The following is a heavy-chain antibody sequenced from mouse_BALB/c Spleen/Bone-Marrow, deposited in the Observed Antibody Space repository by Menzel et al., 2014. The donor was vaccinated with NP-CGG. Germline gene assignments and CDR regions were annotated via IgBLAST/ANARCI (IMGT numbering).Heavy chain of an antibody. D-gene: IGHD2-1*01. V-gene: IGHV1-14*01. J-gene: IGHJ3*01. CDR1: GYTFTSYV. Sequence: EVQGVESGPELVKPGASVKMSCKASGYTFTSYVVHWVKQQPGQGLDWIGYVNPYNDDTKYNGKFKGKATLTSDKSSITAYMELSSLTSEDSAVYYCARGNYYVFSYWGQGTLVTVSA. CDR3: ARGNYYVFSY. CDR2: VNPYNDDT.